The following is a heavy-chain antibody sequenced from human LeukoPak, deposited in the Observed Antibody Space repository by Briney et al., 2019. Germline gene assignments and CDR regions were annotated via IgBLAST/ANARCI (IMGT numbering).Heavy chain of an antibody. CDR3: ARPDYGHLDY. Sequence: PGGSLRLSCAASGFTFSSYSMNWVRQAPGKGLEWVSYISSSSSTIYYADSVKGRFTISRDNAKNSLYLQMNGLRAEDTAVYYCARPDYGHLDYWGQGTLVTVSS. D-gene: IGHD4/OR15-4a*01. V-gene: IGHV3-48*01. J-gene: IGHJ4*02. CDR1: GFTFSSYS. CDR2: ISSSSSTI.